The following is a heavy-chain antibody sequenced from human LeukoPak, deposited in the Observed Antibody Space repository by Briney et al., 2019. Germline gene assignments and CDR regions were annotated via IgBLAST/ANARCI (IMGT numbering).Heavy chain of an antibody. Sequence: GGSLRLSCAASGFSFSDYTMNWVRQAPGKGLEWVSSISSTAKYMFYGDEVKGRFTISRDNAKNSLYLQMNSLRAEDTAVYYCARGRRITIFGVVIIRDFRQYYFDYWGQGTLVTVSS. V-gene: IGHV3-21*01. J-gene: IGHJ4*02. CDR1: GFSFSDYT. CDR3: ARGRRITIFGVVIIRDFRQYYFDY. CDR2: ISSTAKYM. D-gene: IGHD3-3*01.